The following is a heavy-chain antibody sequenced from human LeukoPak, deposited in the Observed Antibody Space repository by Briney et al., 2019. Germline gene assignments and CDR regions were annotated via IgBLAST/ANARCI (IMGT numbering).Heavy chain of an antibody. Sequence: GGFLRLSCAASGFTFSTYAMHWVRQAPGKGLEWMAIISYDGSSEYYADSVKGRFTISRDNSKNMLYLQMSSLRAADTAVYYCAKTRRCSSTSCYDAFDIWGQGTMVTVSS. V-gene: IGHV3-30*04. CDR1: GFTFSTYA. J-gene: IGHJ3*02. CDR3: AKTRRCSSTSCYDAFDI. D-gene: IGHD2-2*01. CDR2: ISYDGSSE.